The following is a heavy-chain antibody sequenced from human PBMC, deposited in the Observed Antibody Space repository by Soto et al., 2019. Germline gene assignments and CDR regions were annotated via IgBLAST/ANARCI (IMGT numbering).Heavy chain of an antibody. CDR3: GAPPGGGGYWGQGTLVTVPSDV. CDR1: GFTVSNNY. V-gene: IGHV3-53*01. D-gene: IGHD1-26*01. Sequence: GGSLRPSCAVSGFTVSNNYMSWVRQAPGKGLEGVSVIYSGGYTAYGDSVKGRFTISRDNSKNTLYLQMNSLRADDTAVYYCGAPPGGGGYWGQGTLVTVPSDVWGQGTTVTVSS. CDR2: IYSGGYT. J-gene: IGHJ6*02.